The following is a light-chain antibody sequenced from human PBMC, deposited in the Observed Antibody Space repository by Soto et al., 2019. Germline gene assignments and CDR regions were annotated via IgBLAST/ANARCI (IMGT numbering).Light chain of an antibody. CDR3: QQYGSSPLT. CDR1: QSFRSXY. V-gene: IGKV3-20*01. CDR2: GAS. J-gene: IGKJ4*01. Sequence: EIVLTQSPGTLSLSPGERATLSCRASQSFRSXYLAWYQQKPGQAPRLLIYGASSRATGIPDXFSGSGSGTDFTLTISRLEPEXXAVYYCQQYGSSPLTFGGGTXVEIK.